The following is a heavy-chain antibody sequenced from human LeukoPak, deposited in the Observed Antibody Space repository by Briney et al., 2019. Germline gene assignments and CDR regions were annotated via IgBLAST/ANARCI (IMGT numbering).Heavy chain of an antibody. D-gene: IGHD3-3*01. CDR3: ARGPGGVARFLEWLLYL. Sequence: TGGSLRLSCAASGFTFSSYSMNWVRHALGKGLEWVSSISSSSTYIYYADSVKGRFTISRDNAKSSLYLQMNSLRAEDTAVYYCARGPGGVARFLEWLLYLWGQGTLVTVSS. V-gene: IGHV3-21*01. CDR1: GFTFSSYS. J-gene: IGHJ5*02. CDR2: ISSSSTYI.